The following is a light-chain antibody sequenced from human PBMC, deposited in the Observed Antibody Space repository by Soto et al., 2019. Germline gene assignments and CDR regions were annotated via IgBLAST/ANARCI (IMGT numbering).Light chain of an antibody. V-gene: IGLV2-8*01. Sequence: QSVLTQPPSASGSPGQSVTISCTGTSGDIGSYNFVSWYQQHPGKAPKLLIYGVHERPSGVPDRFSGSKSGKTASLTVSGLQAEDEAVYYCNAYAGTTVIFGGGTKVTVL. CDR1: SGDIGSYNF. CDR2: GVH. J-gene: IGLJ2*01. CDR3: NAYAGTTVI.